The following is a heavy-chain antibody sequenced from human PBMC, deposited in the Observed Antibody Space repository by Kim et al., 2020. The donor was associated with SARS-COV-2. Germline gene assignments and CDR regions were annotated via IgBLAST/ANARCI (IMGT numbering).Heavy chain of an antibody. Sequence: SETLSLTCTVSGGSISSYYWSWIRQPPGKGLEWIGYIYYSGSTNYNPTLKSRVTISVDTSKNQFSLKLSSVTAADTAVYYCARETSITIFEVVTHASYFDYWGQGTLVTVSS. CDR3: ARETSITIFEVVTHASYFDY. CDR1: GGSISSYY. V-gene: IGHV4-59*01. D-gene: IGHD3-3*01. J-gene: IGHJ4*02. CDR2: IYYSGST.